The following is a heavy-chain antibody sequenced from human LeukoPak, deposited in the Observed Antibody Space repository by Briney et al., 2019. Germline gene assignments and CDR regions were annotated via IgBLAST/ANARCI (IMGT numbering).Heavy chain of an antibody. J-gene: IGHJ2*01. CDR1: GFTFSSYS. Sequence: GGSLRLSCAASGFTFSSYSMLWVRQAPGKGLEWVAVISYDETNKYYEDSVKGRFTISRDSSKNTLYLQMSSLRDEDTAVYYCAKNNDYGGSYWYFDLWGRGTLVTVSS. D-gene: IGHD4-23*01. CDR3: AKNNDYGGSYWYFDL. CDR2: ISYDETNK. V-gene: IGHV3-30*18.